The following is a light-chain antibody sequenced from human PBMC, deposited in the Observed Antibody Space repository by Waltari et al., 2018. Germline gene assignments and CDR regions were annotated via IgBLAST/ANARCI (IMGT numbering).Light chain of an antibody. J-gene: IGKJ1*01. V-gene: IGKV3-11*01. CDR1: QNIINF. Sequence: EIVLTQSPATLSLSPGDRATLSCRASQNIINFLAWYQQKPGQAPRLLIFDASKRATGIPARFSGSGSGTDFTLTISSLEPEDFAVYYCHQRRNWPGTFGQGT. CDR2: DAS. CDR3: HQRRNWPGT.